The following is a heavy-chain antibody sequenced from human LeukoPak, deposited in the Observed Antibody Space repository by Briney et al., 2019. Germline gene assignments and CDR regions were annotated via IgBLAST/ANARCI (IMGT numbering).Heavy chain of an antibody. V-gene: IGHV4-39*07. CDR2: IYHSGET. CDR3: AETNTQDWFDP. D-gene: IGHD2-8*01. Sequence: PSETLSLTCRVSGGSISSTRYYWGWHRQPPGKGLDWIASIYHSGETFYHPSLESRVAISVDTSNNEVFLDLYSVTAADTAMYYCAETNTQDWFDPWGRGTLATVSS. J-gene: IGHJ5*02. CDR1: GGSISSTRYY.